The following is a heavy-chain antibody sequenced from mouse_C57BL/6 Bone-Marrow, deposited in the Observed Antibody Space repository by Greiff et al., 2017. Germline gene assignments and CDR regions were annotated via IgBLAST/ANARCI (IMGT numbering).Heavy chain of an antibody. Sequence: EVKLMESGGGLVKPGGSLKLSCAASGFTFSDYGMHWVRQAPEKGLEWVAYISSGSSTIYYADTVKGRFTISRDNAKNTLCLQMTSLRSEDTAMYYCARPDDYAWFAYWGQGTLVTVSA. CDR1: GFTFSDYG. CDR3: ARPDDYAWFAY. V-gene: IGHV5-17*01. D-gene: IGHD2-4*01. CDR2: ISSGSSTI. J-gene: IGHJ3*01.